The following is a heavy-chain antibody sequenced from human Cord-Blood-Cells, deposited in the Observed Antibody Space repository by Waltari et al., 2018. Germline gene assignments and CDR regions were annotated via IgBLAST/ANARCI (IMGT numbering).Heavy chain of an antibody. CDR1: GGSISSYY. CDR3: ARSSRYYYGSGSPYFDY. CDR2: IYYSGST. Sequence: QVHLQESGPGLVKPSETLSLTCTVSGGSISSYYWCCLRQPPGKGLEWIGYIYYSGSTNYNPSLKSRVTISVDTSKNQFSLKLSSVTAADTAVYYCARSSRYYYGSGSPYFDYWGQGTLVTVSS. J-gene: IGHJ4*02. V-gene: IGHV4-59*01. D-gene: IGHD3-10*01.